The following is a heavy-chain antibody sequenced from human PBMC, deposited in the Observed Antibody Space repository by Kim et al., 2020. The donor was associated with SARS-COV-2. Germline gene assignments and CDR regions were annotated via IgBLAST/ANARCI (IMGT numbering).Heavy chain of an antibody. V-gene: IGHV5-51*01. J-gene: IGHJ6*02. CDR3: ARQIGSSSGMDV. Sequence: GESLKISCQGFGYLFTAYWIGLVRQVPGKGLESMGIIYPYDSDTRYSPSFQGQATISVDNSRSTAFLQWSSLEASDTGLYYCARQIGSSSGMDVWGEGTT. D-gene: IGHD3-10*01. CDR2: IYPYDSDT. CDR1: GYLFTAYW.